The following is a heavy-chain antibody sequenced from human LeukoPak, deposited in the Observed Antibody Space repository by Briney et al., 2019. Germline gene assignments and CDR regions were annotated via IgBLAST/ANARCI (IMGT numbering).Heavy chain of an antibody. CDR1: GGSIRSYY. J-gene: IGHJ4*02. D-gene: IGHD6-19*01. CDR3: ARGYSSGWHLAL. V-gene: IGHV4-59*01. CDR2: IYYSGST. Sequence: SETLSLICTVSGGSIRSYYWSWIRQPLGKGLEWIGYIYYSGSTNYNPSLKSRVTISVDTSKNQFSLKLSSVTAADTAVYYCARGYSSGWHLALWGQGTLVTVSS.